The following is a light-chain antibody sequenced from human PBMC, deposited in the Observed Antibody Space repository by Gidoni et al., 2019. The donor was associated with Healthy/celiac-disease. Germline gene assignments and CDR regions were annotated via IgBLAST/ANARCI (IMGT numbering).Light chain of an antibody. V-gene: IGKV2-28*01. CDR3: MQALQTQLT. CDR2: LGS. Sequence: DIVMTQSPLYLPVTPREPAYISCRSSQSLLHSNGYNYLDWYLQKPGQSPQLLIYLGSNRASGVPDRFSGSGSGTDFTLKISRVEAEDVGVYYCMQALQTQLTFGGGTKVEIK. CDR1: QSLLHSNGYNY. J-gene: IGKJ4*01.